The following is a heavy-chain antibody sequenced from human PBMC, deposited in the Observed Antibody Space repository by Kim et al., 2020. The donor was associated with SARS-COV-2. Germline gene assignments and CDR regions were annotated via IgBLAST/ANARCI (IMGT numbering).Heavy chain of an antibody. D-gene: IGHD3-16*02. J-gene: IGHJ5*02. CDR1: GGSFSGYY. CDR2: INHSGST. Sequence: SETLSLTCAVYGGSFSGYYWSWIRQPPGKGLEWIGEINHSGSTNYNPSLKSRVTISVDTSKNQFSLKLSSVTAADTAVYYCARLGPIPVITMVRGGVWGSYRLNWFDPWGQGTLVTVSS. CDR3: ARLGPIPVITMVRGGVWGSYRLNWFDP. V-gene: IGHV4-34*01.